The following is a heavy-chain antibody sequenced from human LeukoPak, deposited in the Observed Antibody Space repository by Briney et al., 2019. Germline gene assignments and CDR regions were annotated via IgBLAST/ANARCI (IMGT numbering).Heavy chain of an antibody. V-gene: IGHV3-30*02. CDR3: AKNKPITIFGVVHR. D-gene: IGHD3-3*01. CDR1: GFTFSSYG. Sequence: GGSLRLSCAASGFTFSSYGMHWVRQAPGKGLEWVAFIRYDGSHKYYADSVKGRFTISRDNSKNTLYLQMNSLRAEDTAVYYCAKNKPITIFGVVHRWGQGTLVTVSS. CDR2: IRYDGSHK. J-gene: IGHJ4*02.